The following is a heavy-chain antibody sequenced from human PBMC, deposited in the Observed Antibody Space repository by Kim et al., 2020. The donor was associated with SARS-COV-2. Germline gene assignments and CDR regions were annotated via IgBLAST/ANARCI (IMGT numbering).Heavy chain of an antibody. V-gene: IGHV1-2*02. CDR2: INTNSGGT. Sequence: ASVKVSCQASGYTFTAFHIHWVRQAPGQGLEWMGWINTNSGGTKYAQQFQGRVTVTRDTSIRTVYMELSRLTSDVTALYYCASDFMTASTYYFDYWGQGTLRTVSS. CDR1: GYTFTAFH. J-gene: IGHJ4*02. CDR3: ASDFMTASTYYFDY. D-gene: IGHD2-21*02.